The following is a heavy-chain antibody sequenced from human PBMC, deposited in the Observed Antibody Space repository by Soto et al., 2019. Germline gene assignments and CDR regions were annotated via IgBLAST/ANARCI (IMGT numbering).Heavy chain of an antibody. CDR1: GGSINNGYW. J-gene: IGHJ6*02. CDR3: AYSSGWWRLDV. V-gene: IGHV4-4*02. CDR2: KHHSGST. Sequence: QVHLQESGPGLVKPSGTLSLTCGVSGGSINNGYWWTWVRQPPGKGLEWIGEKHHSGSTNYNLSLKSRVSISLDKAKHQFSLILSSVTAADTAVYYCAYSSGWWRLDVWGQGTTVTVSS. D-gene: IGHD6-19*01.